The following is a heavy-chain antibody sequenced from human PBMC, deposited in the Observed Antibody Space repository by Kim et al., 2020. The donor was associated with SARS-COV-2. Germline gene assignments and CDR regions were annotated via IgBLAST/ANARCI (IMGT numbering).Heavy chain of an antibody. V-gene: IGHV3-30*07. J-gene: IGHJ4*02. Sequence: ADSVKGLFTISRDNSKNTLYLKMNSLRAEDTAVYYCARVDEYSSSWYSFDYWGQGTLVTVSS. D-gene: IGHD6-13*01. CDR3: ARVDEYSSSWYSFDY.